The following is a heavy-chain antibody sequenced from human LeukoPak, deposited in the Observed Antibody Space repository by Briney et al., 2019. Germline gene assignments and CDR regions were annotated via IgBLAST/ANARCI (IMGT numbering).Heavy chain of an antibody. CDR3: AKGVRFLEWLPFDP. J-gene: IGHJ5*02. D-gene: IGHD3-3*01. Sequence: ETGGSLRLSCAASGFTFSSYGMHWVRQAPGKGLEWVAFIRYDGSNKYYADSVKGRFTISRDNSKNMLYLQMNSLRAEDTAVYYCAKGVRFLEWLPFDPWGQGTLGTVSS. V-gene: IGHV3-30*02. CDR1: GFTFSSYG. CDR2: IRYDGSNK.